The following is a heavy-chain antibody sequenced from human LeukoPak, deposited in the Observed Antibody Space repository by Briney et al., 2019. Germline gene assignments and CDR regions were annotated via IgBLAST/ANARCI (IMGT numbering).Heavy chain of an antibody. Sequence: SETLSLTCTVSGGSISSYYWSWIRQHAGKGLEWIGRIYTSGSTNYNPSLKSRVTMSVDTSKNQFSLKLSSVTAADTAVYYCARSYDSSGYIDYWGQGTLVTVSS. CDR3: ARSYDSSGYIDY. CDR2: IYTSGST. D-gene: IGHD3-22*01. V-gene: IGHV4-4*07. CDR1: GGSISSYY. J-gene: IGHJ4*02.